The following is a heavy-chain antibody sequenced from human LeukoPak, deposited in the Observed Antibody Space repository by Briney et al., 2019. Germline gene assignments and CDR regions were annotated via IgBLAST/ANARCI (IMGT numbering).Heavy chain of an antibody. Sequence: GRSLRLSCAASGFTFDDHAMCWVRQAPGKGLEWVSGINWDGSRIGYVDAVKGRFTISRDSAENSLYLQMDSLRAEDTALYYCARASYYYDTSGLGAFDIWGQGTLVTVSS. V-gene: IGHV3-9*01. CDR3: ARASYYYDTSGLGAFDI. D-gene: IGHD3-22*01. J-gene: IGHJ3*02. CDR2: INWDGSRI. CDR1: GFTFDDHA.